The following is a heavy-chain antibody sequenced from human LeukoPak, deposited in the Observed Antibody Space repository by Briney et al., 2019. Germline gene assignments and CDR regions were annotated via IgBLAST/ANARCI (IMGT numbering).Heavy chain of an antibody. J-gene: IGHJ4*02. V-gene: IGHV4-4*07. CDR2: IYTSGST. CDR1: GGSISSYY. D-gene: IGHD5-18*01. Sequence: PSETLSLTCTVSGGSISSYYWSWIRQPAGKGLEWIGRIYTSGSTNYNPSLKSRVTMSVDTSKNQFSLKLSSVTAADTAVYYCAREGGTVLLGYSYGTNYFDYWGQGTLVTVSS. CDR3: AREGGTVLLGYSYGTNYFDY.